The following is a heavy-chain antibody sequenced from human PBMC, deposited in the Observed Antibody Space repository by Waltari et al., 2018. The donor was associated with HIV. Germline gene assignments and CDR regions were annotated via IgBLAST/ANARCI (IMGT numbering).Heavy chain of an antibody. J-gene: IGHJ2*01. CDR2: INPNRGGT. CDR3: ASRKTVGATLWYFDL. V-gene: IGHV1-2*02. Sequence: QVQLVQSGAEVKKPGASVKVSCKASGYTFTGSYMHWVRQAPGQGLEWMGWINPNRGGTNYARTFQGRGTMTRDTSISTAYMELSRLRSDDTAVYYGASRKTVGATLWYFDLWGRGTLVTVSS. CDR1: GYTFTGSY. D-gene: IGHD1-26*01.